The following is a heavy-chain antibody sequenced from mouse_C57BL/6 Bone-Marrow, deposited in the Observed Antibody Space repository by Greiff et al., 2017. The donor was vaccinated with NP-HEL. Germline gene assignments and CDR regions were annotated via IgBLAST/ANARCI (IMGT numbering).Heavy chain of an antibody. CDR3: ARHGGLLFDY. CDR1: GFTLSDYY. CDR2: ISNGGGST. J-gene: IGHJ2*01. D-gene: IGHD2-3*01. Sequence: EVKVVESGGGLVQPGGSLKLSCAASGFTLSDYYMYWVRQTPEKRLEWVAYISNGGGSTYYPDTVKGRFTISRDNAKNTLYLQMSRLKSEDTAMYYCARHGGLLFDYWGQGTTLTVSS. V-gene: IGHV5-12*01.